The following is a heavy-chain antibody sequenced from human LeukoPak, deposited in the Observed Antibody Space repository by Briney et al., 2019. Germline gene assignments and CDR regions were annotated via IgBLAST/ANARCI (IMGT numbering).Heavy chain of an antibody. Sequence: GGSLRLSCAASGFTFSNYAMSWVRPAPGRGLEWVSTISGGGGSTYFTDSVKGRFTISRDNSKNTLHLQMNSLRAEDTALYYCARNDRYSSSPRYYFDYWGQGTLVTVSS. CDR3: ARNDRYSSSPRYYFDY. V-gene: IGHV3-23*01. CDR2: ISGGGGST. D-gene: IGHD6-13*01. CDR1: GFTFSNYA. J-gene: IGHJ4*02.